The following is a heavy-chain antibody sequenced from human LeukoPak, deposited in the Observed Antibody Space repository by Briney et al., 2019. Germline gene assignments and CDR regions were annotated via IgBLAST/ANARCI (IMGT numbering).Heavy chain of an antibody. V-gene: IGHV3-23*01. CDR1: GFTFSDHA. CDR3: AKVSWLGTLPSYHFDS. CDR2: IRGTGTTT. D-gene: IGHD6-19*01. J-gene: IGHJ4*02. Sequence: GGSLRLSCAASGFTFSDHAMSWVRQAPGKGLEWVSAIRGTGTTTFYAASVKGRFTISRDNSKNTADLQMNSLRAEDTAVYYCAKVSWLGTLPSYHFDSWGQGTQVSVSS.